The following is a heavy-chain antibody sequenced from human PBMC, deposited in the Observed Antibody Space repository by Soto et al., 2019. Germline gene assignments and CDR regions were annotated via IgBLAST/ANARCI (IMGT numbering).Heavy chain of an antibody. CDR1: GFTVTSAA. CDR3: AAGHHRIPSAV. CDR2: IVVGSRNT. Sequence: GASGKVSCKASGFTVTSAAMQWVRDARGQRLEWIGWIVVGSRNTNYAQKFQERVTITRDMSTSTAYMELSSLRSEDTAAYYCAAGHHRIPSAVCGQGTLVTVSS. V-gene: IGHV1-58*02. J-gene: IGHJ4*02. D-gene: IGHD2-21*01.